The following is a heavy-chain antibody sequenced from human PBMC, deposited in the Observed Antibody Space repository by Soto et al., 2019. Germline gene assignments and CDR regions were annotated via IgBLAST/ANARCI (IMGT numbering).Heavy chain of an antibody. D-gene: IGHD1-1*01. CDR2: IDYSGNI. CDR3: ARHIHNQGFEYYFDS. V-gene: IGHV4-39*01. Sequence: QLQLQESGPGLVKPSETLSLTCNASGGSITSSGSARGWIRQSPGKGLEWIGTIDYSGNIYYIPSLKSRITISVDTSKNQISLKLSSVTAADTAVYYCARHIHNQGFEYYFDSWGQGTLVTVFS. CDR1: GGSITSSGSA. J-gene: IGHJ4*01.